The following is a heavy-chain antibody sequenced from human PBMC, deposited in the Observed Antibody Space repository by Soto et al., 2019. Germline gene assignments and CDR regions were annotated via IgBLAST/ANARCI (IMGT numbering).Heavy chain of an antibody. J-gene: IGHJ4*01. CDR2: IGTDGNT. CDR3: VRTYPGTRPFDY. V-gene: IGHV3-23*01. D-gene: IGHD1-1*01. Sequence: GGSLRLSCAASGFTFNSYAMNWVRQAPGKGLAWVSAIGTDGNTYYANSVKGRFTISRDNSRTTLYLQMNSLRVEDTALYYCVRTYPGTRPFDYWGQGTLVTVSS. CDR1: GFTFNSYA.